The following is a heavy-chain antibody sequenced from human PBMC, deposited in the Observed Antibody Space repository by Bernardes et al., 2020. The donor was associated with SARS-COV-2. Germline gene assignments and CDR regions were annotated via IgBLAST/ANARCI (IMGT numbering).Heavy chain of an antibody. CDR3: VRLDYGDYHYYFDY. CDR2: IYHSGST. CDR1: GGSISSSNW. J-gene: IGHJ4*02. D-gene: IGHD4-17*01. V-gene: IGHV4-4*02. Sequence: SETLSLTCAVSGGSISSSNWWSWVRQPPGKGLEWIGEIYHSGSTNYNPSLKSRVSISVDKSKNQFSLRLSSVTAADTAVYYCVRLDYGDYHYYFDYWGQGTLVTVSS.